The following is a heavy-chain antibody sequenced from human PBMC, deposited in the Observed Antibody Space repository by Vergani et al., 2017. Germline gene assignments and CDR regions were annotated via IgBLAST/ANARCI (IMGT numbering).Heavy chain of an antibody. CDR3: ATNLITRRGFNFGLFDN. V-gene: IGHV3-9*01. D-gene: IGHD3-22*01. CDR1: GITFWKFG. Sequence: EVDLVESGGGLAQPGGSLRLSCEASGITFWKFGMHWVRQGPGKGLEWVSGISWNSGAVDYADSVRGRFTISRDNANSSVYLQMTSLSLEDTAMYFCATNLITRRGFNFGLFDNWGQGTLVSVSS. CDR2: ISWNSGAV. J-gene: IGHJ4*02.